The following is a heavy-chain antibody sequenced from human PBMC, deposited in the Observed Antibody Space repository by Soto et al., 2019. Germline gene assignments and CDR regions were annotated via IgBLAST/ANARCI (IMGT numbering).Heavy chain of an antibody. Sequence: SQTLSLTCAISGDSVFSNTAAWSWIRQSPSRGLEWLGRTYYRSQWYYDYAVSVGSRITINPDTSKNQFSLQLNSVTPEDTAVYYCAILVCSSTSCYFQHWGQGTLVTVSS. V-gene: IGHV6-1*01. D-gene: IGHD2-2*01. J-gene: IGHJ1*01. CDR3: AILVCSSTSCYFQH. CDR1: GDSVFSNTAA. CDR2: TYYRSQWYY.